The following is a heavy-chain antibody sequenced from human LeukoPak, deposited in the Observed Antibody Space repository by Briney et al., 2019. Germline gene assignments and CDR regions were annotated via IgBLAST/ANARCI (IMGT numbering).Heavy chain of an antibody. CDR2: IDPSGGST. J-gene: IGHJ4*02. V-gene: IGHV1-46*01. Sequence: ASVKVSCKASGYTFISYYIHCVPQAPGQGLEWMGLIDPSGGSTSYAQKFQGRVTMSRDTSTSTVYMELSSLISEDSAVYYCARDLFGYYDTNGRYLFFWGQGTLVTVSS. CDR1: GYTFISYY. D-gene: IGHD3-22*01. CDR3: ARDLFGYYDTNGRYLFF.